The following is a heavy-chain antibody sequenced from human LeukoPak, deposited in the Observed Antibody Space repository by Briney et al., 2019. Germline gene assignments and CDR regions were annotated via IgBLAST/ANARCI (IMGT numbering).Heavy chain of an antibody. CDR3: ARDRVRGNANPYFDY. Sequence: SETLSLTCTVSGGSVSSGTYYWSWIRQPPGKGLEWIGYIYYSGSTNYNPSLKSRVTISIDTSRNQFSLKLSSVTAADTAVYYCARDRVRGNANPYFDYWGQGTLVTVSS. CDR1: GGSVSSGTYY. J-gene: IGHJ4*02. V-gene: IGHV4-61*01. D-gene: IGHD1-1*01. CDR2: IYYSGST.